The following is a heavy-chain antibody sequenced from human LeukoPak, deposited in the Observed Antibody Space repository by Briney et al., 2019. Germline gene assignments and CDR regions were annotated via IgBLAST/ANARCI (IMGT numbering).Heavy chain of an antibody. J-gene: IGHJ4*02. D-gene: IGHD2-2*01. V-gene: IGHV3-9*01. CDR1: GFNFDDYA. CDR3: AKDPGEAVAPYYLDY. CDR2: ISWNSGSI. Sequence: QPGRSLRLSCAASGFNFDDYAMHWARQAPGKGLEWVSGISWNSGSIGYADSVRGRFTISRDNAKNSLSLQMNSLGAEDTALYYCAKDPGEAVAPYYLDYWGQGTLVTVSS.